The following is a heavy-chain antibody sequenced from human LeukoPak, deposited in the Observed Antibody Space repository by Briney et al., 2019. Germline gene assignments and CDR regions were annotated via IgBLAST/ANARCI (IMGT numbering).Heavy chain of an antibody. CDR1: GFAFSNYD. J-gene: IGHJ6*02. D-gene: IGHD5-12*01. Sequence: SGGSLRLSCAASGFAFSNYDSHWVRQVTGKRLEWVSGIGTTGDTYYPASVKGRFTISRENAKNSFYLQMNSLRAGDTAVYYCVRVNWLHYSGMDVWGQGTTVTVSS. CDR3: VRVNWLHYSGMDV. V-gene: IGHV3-13*01. CDR2: IGTTGDT.